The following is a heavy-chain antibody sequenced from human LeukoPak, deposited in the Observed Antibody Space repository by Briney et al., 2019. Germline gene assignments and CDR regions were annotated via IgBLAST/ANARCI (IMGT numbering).Heavy chain of an antibody. J-gene: IGHJ1*01. D-gene: IGHD2-15*01. Sequence: GGSLRLSCAASGFSFNTYAMSWVRQAPGKGLEWVSAISNTGGSTYYADSVKGRFTISRDKSKNTLSLQMNSLRAEDTAVYYCARQVGYCSSGSCYFTYWGQGTLVTVSS. CDR1: GFSFNTYA. CDR3: ARQVGYCSSGSCYFTY. V-gene: IGHV3-23*01. CDR2: ISNTGGST.